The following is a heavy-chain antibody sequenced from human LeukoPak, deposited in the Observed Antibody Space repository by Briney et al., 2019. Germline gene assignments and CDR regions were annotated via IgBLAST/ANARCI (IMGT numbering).Heavy chain of an antibody. Sequence: PGGSLRLSCAASGFTFRNYGMHWVRQAPGKGLEWVAVIWYDGSDQYYTDSVRGRFSISRDNSNNILYLEIDSLRVEDTAIYYCAKDSGLCSYPADLDYWGQGTLVTVSS. CDR2: IWYDGSDQ. CDR1: GFTFRNYG. D-gene: IGHD3-10*02. CDR3: AKDSGLCSYPADLDY. V-gene: IGHV3-33*06. J-gene: IGHJ4*02.